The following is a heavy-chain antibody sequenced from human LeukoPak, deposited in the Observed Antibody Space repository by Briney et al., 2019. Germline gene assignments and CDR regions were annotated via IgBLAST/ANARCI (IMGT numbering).Heavy chain of an antibody. D-gene: IGHD2-15*01. CDR2: IYYSGST. CDR3: ARAREIYCGDGNCLVGAFDI. V-gene: IGHV4-59*01. J-gene: IGHJ3*02. Sequence: PSETLSLTCTVSGGSISSYYWSWIRQPPGKGLEWIGYIYYSGSTNYNPSLKSRVTISVDTSKNQFSLKLSSVTAADTAVYYCARAREIYCGDGNCLVGAFDIWGQGTMVTVSS. CDR1: GGSISSYY.